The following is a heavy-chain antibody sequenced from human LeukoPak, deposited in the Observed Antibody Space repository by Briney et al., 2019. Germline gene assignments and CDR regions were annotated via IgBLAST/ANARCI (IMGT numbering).Heavy chain of an antibody. Sequence: SVKVSCKASGGTFSSYAISWVRQAPGQGLEWMGGIIPIFGTANYAQKFQGRVTITADESTSTAYMELSSLRSEDTAVYYCARAFVIRNWFDPWGQGTLVTVSS. J-gene: IGHJ5*02. V-gene: IGHV1-69*13. D-gene: IGHD2-21*01. CDR2: IIPIFGTA. CDR3: ARAFVIRNWFDP. CDR1: GGTFSSYA.